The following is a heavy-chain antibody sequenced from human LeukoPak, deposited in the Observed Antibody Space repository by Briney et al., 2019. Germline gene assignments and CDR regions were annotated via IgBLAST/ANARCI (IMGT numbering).Heavy chain of an antibody. CDR3: ARDPGDPFFDY. V-gene: IGHV3-21*01. Sequence: GGSLRLSCAASGFIFSTYSMNWVRQAPGKGLEWVSSISSSSSYIYYADSVKGRFTISRDNAKNSLYLQMNSLRAEDTAVYYCARDPGDPFFDYWGQGTLVTVSS. D-gene: IGHD7-27*01. CDR1: GFIFSTYS. J-gene: IGHJ4*02. CDR2: ISSSSSYI.